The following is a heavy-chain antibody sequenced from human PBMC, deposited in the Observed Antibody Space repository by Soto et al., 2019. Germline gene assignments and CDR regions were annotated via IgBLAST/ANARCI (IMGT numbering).Heavy chain of an antibody. CDR3: ARLVGDGVVIDYYYYMDA. CDR1: GYTFTSYG. D-gene: IGHD3-3*01. CDR2: ISAYNGNT. J-gene: IGHJ6*03. V-gene: IGHV1-18*01. Sequence: GASVKVSCKASGYTFTSYGISWVRQAPGQGLEWMGWISAYNGNTNYAQKLQGRVTMTTDTSTSTAYMELRSLRSDDTAVYYCARLVGDGVVIDYYYYMDAWGKGTTVTVSS.